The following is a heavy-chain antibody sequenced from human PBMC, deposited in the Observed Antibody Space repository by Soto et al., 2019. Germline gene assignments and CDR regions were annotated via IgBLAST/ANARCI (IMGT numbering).Heavy chain of an antibody. CDR3: VRERRLRGHPFDL. D-gene: IGHD2-21*02. V-gene: IGHV3-74*03. CDR1: GFTFSDSW. J-gene: IGHJ3*01. Sequence: EVPLVESGGGLVQRGGSLRLSCVASGFTFSDSWVHWVRQAPGKGLMWVSRISFDGTATTSADSVRGRFSISRYKAKNSLFLQMNHLRDDDTAMYYCVRERRLRGHPFDLWGQGTLVTVSS. CDR2: ISFDGTAT.